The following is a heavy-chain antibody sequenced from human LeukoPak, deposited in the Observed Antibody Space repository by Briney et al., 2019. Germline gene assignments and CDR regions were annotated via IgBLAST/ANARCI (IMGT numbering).Heavy chain of an antibody. CDR2: FDPENVGP. CDR3: ATDQRGAGLGYRYGSGSYNGMDV. CDR1: EKHPTELS. Sequence: ASVKVSGKVSEKHPTELSLHWLHKPLGEGLDGMGVFDPENVGPLYAQKFQGRVTMTEDTSTDTAYMELSSLRSEDTAVYYCATDQRGAGLGYRYGSGSYNGMDVWGQGTTVTVSS. V-gene: IGHV1-24*01. D-gene: IGHD3-10*01. J-gene: IGHJ6*02.